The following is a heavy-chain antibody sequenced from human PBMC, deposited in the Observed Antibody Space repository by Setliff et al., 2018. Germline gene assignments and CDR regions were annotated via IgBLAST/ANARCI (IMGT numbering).Heavy chain of an antibody. Sequence: ASVKVSCKASGDTLTTYAIHWVRQAPGQGLEWMGMIIPIFGSPHYAQRFQDRVTITADVSTRTAYMDLSSLRSEDTAIYYCARDSQLGFYYFDSWGRGTLVTVSS. V-gene: IGHV1-69*13. CDR1: GDTLTTYA. J-gene: IGHJ4*02. CDR3: ARDSQLGFYYFDS. CDR2: IIPIFGSP. D-gene: IGHD1-1*01.